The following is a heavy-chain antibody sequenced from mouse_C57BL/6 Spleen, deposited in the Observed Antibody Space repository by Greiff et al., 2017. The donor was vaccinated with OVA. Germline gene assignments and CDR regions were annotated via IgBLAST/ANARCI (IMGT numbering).Heavy chain of an antibody. D-gene: IGHD1-1*01. CDR1: GYTFTDYE. Sequence: VQLQESGAELVRPGASVTLSCKASGYTFTDYEMHWVKKTPVHGLEWIGAIDPETGGNAYNQKFKGKAILTADNSSSTAYMELRSLTSEDSAVYYCTRGGSSYDYWGQGTTLTVSS. J-gene: IGHJ2*01. V-gene: IGHV1-15*01. CDR2: IDPETGGN. CDR3: TRGGSSYDY.